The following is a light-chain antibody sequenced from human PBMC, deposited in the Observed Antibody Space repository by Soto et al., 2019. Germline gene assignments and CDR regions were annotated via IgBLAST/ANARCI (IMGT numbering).Light chain of an antibody. Sequence: EIVLTQSPATLSLSPGERATLSCRASQSVGLYLAWYQQKPGQAPRLLIYDASTRATGIPARFSGSGSGTDFTLTISSLEPEDFAVYYCQQYNNWPYTFGQGTKLEIK. CDR1: QSVGLY. CDR2: DAS. CDR3: QQYNNWPYT. J-gene: IGKJ2*01. V-gene: IGKV3-11*01.